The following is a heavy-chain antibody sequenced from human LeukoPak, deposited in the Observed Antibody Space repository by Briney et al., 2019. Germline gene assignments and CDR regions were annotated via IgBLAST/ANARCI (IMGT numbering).Heavy chain of an antibody. CDR2: ISYDGSDK. D-gene: IGHD1-26*01. V-gene: IGHV3-30*18. Sequence: GGSLRLSCAASGFSFSYYGIHWVRQAPGKGLEWVALISYDGSDKYFADSVKGRFSISRDNSQNTLYLQMNSLRAEDTAIYYCAKDLRPYSGDRSFLFDQWGQGTLVIVSS. J-gene: IGHJ4*02. CDR3: AKDLRPYSGDRSFLFDQ. CDR1: GFSFSYYG.